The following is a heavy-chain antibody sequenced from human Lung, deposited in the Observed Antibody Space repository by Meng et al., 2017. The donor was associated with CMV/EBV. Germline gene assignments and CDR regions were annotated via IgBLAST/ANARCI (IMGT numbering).Heavy chain of an antibody. CDR2: IYHGDKT. Sequence: EVQLLESGGDLVQPGGSLRLSCVAAGFTVSSNYMHWVRQAPGKGLEWVSVIYHGDKTSYADSVQGRFTVSRDDSKNTVYLQLTNLRVDDTAVYRCSTIEKEVDYWGQGALVTVSS. CDR1: GFTVSSNY. CDR3: STIEKEVDY. D-gene: IGHD5-24*01. V-gene: IGHV3-66*01. J-gene: IGHJ4*02.